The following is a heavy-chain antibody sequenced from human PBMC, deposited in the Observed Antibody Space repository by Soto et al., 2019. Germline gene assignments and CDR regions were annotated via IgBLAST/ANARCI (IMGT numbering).Heavy chain of an antibody. V-gene: IGHV1-18*04. CDR3: ARESMSYDYSNLRY. CDR1: GYTFTSYG. D-gene: IGHD4-4*01. J-gene: IGHJ4*02. CDR2: IDVNT. Sequence: QFQLVQSGAEVKQPGASVKVSCKGSGYTFTSYGISWVRQAPGQGLEWMGWIDVNTNYEQKFQGRVTMTTDTSTSTAYLELRSLRSDDTAVYYCARESMSYDYSNLRYWGQGTQVTVSS.